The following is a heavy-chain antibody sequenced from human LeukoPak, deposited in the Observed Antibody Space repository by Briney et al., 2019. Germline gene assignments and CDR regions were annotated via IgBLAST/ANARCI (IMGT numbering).Heavy chain of an antibody. D-gene: IGHD2-8*02. J-gene: IGHJ4*02. CDR3: ARATAGGEY. V-gene: IGHV3-33*01. CDR2: IWFDGSTK. Sequence: GGSLRLSCAASGFSFKDTGMHWVRQAPGKGPEWLTIIWFDGSTKYYADSVKGRFTVSRDNSQNILYLQMNDLRAEDTAVYYCARATAGGEYWGQGTLVTVSS. CDR1: GFSFKDTG.